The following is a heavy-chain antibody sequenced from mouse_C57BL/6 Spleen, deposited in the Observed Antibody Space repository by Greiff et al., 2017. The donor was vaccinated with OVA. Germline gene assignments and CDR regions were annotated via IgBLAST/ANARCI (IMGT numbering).Heavy chain of an antibody. V-gene: IGHV1-53*01. D-gene: IGHD1-1*01. CDR1: GYTFTSYW. CDR2: INPSNGGT. Sequence: VQLQQPGTELVKPGASVKLSCKASGYTFTSYWMHWVKQRPGQGLEWIGNINPSNGGTNYNEKFKSKATLTVDKSSSPAYMQLSSLTSEDSAVYYCARKLRREDYAMDYWGQGTSVTVSS. J-gene: IGHJ4*01. CDR3: ARKLRREDYAMDY.